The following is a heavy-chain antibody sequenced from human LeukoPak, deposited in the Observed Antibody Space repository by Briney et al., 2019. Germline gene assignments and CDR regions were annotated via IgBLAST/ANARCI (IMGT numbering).Heavy chain of an antibody. D-gene: IGHD3-10*01. CDR1: GYTFTGYY. CDR3: ARGRLGAPYGSGTYTYYFDY. Sequence: ASVKVSCKASGYTFTGYYMHWVRQAPGQGLEWMGWINPNSGGTNYAQKFQGRVTMTRDTSISTAYMELSRLRSDDTAVYYCARGRLGAPYGSGTYTYYFDYWGQGTLVTVSS. CDR2: INPNSGGT. V-gene: IGHV1-2*02. J-gene: IGHJ4*02.